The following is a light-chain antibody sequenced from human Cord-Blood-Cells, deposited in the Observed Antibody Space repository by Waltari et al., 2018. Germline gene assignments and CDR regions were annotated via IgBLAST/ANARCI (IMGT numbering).Light chain of an antibody. CDR2: EVS. CDR3: SSYAGSNNLV. Sequence: QSALTQPPSASGSPGQSVTISCTGTSSDVGGYNYVSWYQQHPAKPPKLMIYEVSKRPSGVPDRFSGSKSGNTASLTVSGLQAEDEADYYCSSYAGSNNLVFGGGTKLTVL. V-gene: IGLV2-8*01. J-gene: IGLJ3*02. CDR1: SSDVGGYNY.